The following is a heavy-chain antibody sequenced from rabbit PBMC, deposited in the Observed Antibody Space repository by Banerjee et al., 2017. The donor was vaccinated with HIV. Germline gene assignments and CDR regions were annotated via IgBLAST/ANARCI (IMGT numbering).Heavy chain of an antibody. V-gene: IGHV1S45*01. Sequence: QEQLVESGGGLVQPEGSLTLTCTASGFSFSSSYDMCWVRQAPGKGLEWIACVYTGGSATTHYASWAKGRFTISKTSSTTVTLQMTSLAAADTATYFCARGANTYGGPGYLSRLDLWGPGTLVTVS. CDR2: VYTGGSATT. J-gene: IGHJ3*01. CDR3: ARGANTYGGPGYLSRLDL. D-gene: IGHD7-1*01. CDR1: GFSFSSSYD.